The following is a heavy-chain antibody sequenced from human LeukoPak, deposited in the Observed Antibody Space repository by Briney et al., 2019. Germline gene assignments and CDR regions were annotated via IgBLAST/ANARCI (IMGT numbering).Heavy chain of an antibody. V-gene: IGHV4-38-2*01. CDR1: GYSISSGYY. J-gene: IGHJ3*01. CDR2: IYHSAST. CDR3: ARLDAFDF. Sequence: PSETLSLTCAVSGYSISSGYYWGWIRQPPGKGLEWIGNIYHSASTYYNPSLKSRATKSVDTSKNQFSLKLSSVTAADTAIYYCARLDAFDFWGQGTMVTVSS.